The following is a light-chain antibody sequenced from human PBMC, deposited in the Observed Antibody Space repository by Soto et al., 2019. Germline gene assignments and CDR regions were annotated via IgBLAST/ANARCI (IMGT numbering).Light chain of an antibody. V-gene: IGLV2-11*01. CDR1: SSDVGAYNF. Sequence: QSALTQPRSVSGSPGQPVTISCTGTSSDVGAYNFVSWYQQHPGKAPQPMIYDVSKRPSGVPDRFSGSKSGNTASLTISGLQAEYEADYYCCSYAGSYTYVFGTGTKLTVL. J-gene: IGLJ1*01. CDR2: DVS. CDR3: CSYAGSYTYV.